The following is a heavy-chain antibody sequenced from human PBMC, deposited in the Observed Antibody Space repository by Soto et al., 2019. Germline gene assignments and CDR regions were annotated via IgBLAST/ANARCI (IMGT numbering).Heavy chain of an antibody. CDR2: ISGSGDST. V-gene: IGHV3-23*01. J-gene: IGHJ4*02. CDR3: AKGTVPAAIRRDYFDY. Sequence: SGGSLRLSCAASGFTFSTYAMSWVRQAPGKGLEWVSAISGSGDSTYYADSVKGRFTISRDNSKNTLYLQMNSLRAEDTAVYYCAKGTVPAAIRRDYFDYWGQGTLVTVS. D-gene: IGHD2-2*02. CDR1: GFTFSTYA.